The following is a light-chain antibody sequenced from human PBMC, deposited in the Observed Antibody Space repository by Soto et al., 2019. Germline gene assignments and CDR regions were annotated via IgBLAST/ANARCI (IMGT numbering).Light chain of an antibody. V-gene: IGLV3-21*04. Sequence: SYVLTQPPSVSVAPGKTARVTCGGNNIGSKSVHWCQQKPGQAPVLVIYYDSDRPSGIPERFSGSNSGNTATLTISRVEAGDEADYYCQVWDSSSDPSYVFGTGTKLTVL. CDR1: NIGSKS. J-gene: IGLJ1*01. CDR2: YDS. CDR3: QVWDSSSDPSYV.